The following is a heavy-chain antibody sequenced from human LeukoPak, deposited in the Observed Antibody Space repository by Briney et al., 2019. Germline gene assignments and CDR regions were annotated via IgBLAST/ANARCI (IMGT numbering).Heavy chain of an antibody. D-gene: IGHD2-8*02. V-gene: IGHV3-23*01. CDR2: ISGNGGAT. CDR1: GLTFSTYA. J-gene: IGHJ4*02. Sequence: GSLRLSCAASGLTFSTYAMGWVRQAPGKGLEWVSTISGNGGATYYADSVKGRFTLSRDNSENTLYLQMNSLRADDTAVYYCARDLPVGDYFDYWGQGTLVTVSS. CDR3: ARDLPVGDYFDY.